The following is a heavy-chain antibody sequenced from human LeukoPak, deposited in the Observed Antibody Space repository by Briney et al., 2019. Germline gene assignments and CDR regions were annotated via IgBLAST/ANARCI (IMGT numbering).Heavy chain of an antibody. Sequence: PGGSLRLSCAASGSTFSSYAMSWVRQAPGKGLEWVSAISGSGGSTYYADSVKGRFTISRDNSKNTLCLQMNSLRAEDTAVYYCAKLNMIVVAFDYWGQGTLVTVSS. J-gene: IGHJ4*02. CDR3: AKLNMIVVAFDY. CDR1: GSTFSSYA. CDR2: ISGSGGST. V-gene: IGHV3-23*01. D-gene: IGHD3-22*01.